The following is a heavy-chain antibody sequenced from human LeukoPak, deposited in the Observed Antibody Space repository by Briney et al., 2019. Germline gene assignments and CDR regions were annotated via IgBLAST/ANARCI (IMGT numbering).Heavy chain of an antibody. Sequence: GGSLRLSCVASGYTFSSYSINWVRHAPGEGLECVSSISVRSNYIYYADSVRGRFSISRDDARDSLYLQMNSLRAEDTAVYFCVRLRRNSDTSGFYYYYDFWGQGTLVTVSS. CDR3: VRLRRNSDTSGFYYYYDF. CDR2: ISVRSNYI. V-gene: IGHV3-21*01. CDR1: GYTFSSYS. J-gene: IGHJ4*02. D-gene: IGHD3-22*01.